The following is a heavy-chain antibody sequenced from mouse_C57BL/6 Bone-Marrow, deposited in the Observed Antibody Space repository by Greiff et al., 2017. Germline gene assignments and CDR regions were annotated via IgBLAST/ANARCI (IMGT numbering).Heavy chain of an antibody. CDR2: INPSTGGT. D-gene: IGHD1-1*01. CDR3: ARGRGFIRGY. CDR1: GYSFTGYY. J-gene: IGHJ2*01. V-gene: IGHV1-42*01. Sequence: VQLQQSGPELVKPGASVKISCKASGYSFTGYYMNWVKQSPEKSLEWIGEINPSTGGTTYNQKFKAKATLTVDKSSSTAYMQLKSLTSEDSAVYYCARGRGFIRGYWGQGTTLTVSS.